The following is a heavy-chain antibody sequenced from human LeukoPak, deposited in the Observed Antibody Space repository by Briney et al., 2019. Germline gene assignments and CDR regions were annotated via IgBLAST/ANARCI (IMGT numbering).Heavy chain of an antibody. CDR1: GFTFSSYG. CDR3: AKVDSSGWYVGYFDY. CDR2: ISYDGSNK. J-gene: IGHJ4*02. D-gene: IGHD6-19*01. V-gene: IGHV3-30*18. Sequence: PGGSLRLSCAVSGFTFSSYGMHWVRQAPGKGLEWVAVISYDGSNKYYADSVKGRFTISRDNSKNTLYLQMNSLRAEDTAVYYCAKVDSSGWYVGYFDYWGQGTLVTVSS.